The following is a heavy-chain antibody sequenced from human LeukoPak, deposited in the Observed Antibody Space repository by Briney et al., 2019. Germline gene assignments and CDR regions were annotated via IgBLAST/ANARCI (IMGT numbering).Heavy chain of an antibody. CDR2: IKQDGSEK. J-gene: IGHJ6*03. CDR3: GRVYCSTTSCYDYYDYYMDV. Sequence: GGSLRLSCAVSGFSVSGYWMTWVRQAPGKGLEWVANIKQDGSEKNYVDSVKGRFTISRDNVKNFLYLQMNSLRVEDTALYFCGRVYCSTTSCYDYYDYYMDVWGKGTTVTVSS. V-gene: IGHV3-7*03. D-gene: IGHD2-2*01. CDR1: GFSVSGYW.